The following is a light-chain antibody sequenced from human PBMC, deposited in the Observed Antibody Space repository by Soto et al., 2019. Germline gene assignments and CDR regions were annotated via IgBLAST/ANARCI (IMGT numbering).Light chain of an antibody. V-gene: IGKV3-11*01. J-gene: IGKJ4*01. Sequence: EIVLTQSPATLSLSPGERATLSCRASQSVSRFLAWYQQKPGQAPRLLIYDASDRATGIPARFSGSGSGTDFTLTISSLEPEDFAVYYCQHRRTFGGGTKVDIK. CDR1: QSVSRF. CDR2: DAS. CDR3: QHRRT.